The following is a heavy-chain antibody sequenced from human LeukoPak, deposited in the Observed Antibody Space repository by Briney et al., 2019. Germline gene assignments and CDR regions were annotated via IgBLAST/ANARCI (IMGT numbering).Heavy chain of an antibody. CDR1: GGSISSYY. Sequence: PSETLSLTCTASGGSISSYYWSWIRQPPGKGLEWVGYIYYSGTTNYNPSLKSRVTISVDTSKNQFSLKLSSVTAADTAVYYCARDMAGTDAFDIWGQGALVTVSS. D-gene: IGHD6-19*01. CDR2: IYYSGTT. J-gene: IGHJ4*02. CDR3: ARDMAGTDAFDI. V-gene: IGHV4-59*01.